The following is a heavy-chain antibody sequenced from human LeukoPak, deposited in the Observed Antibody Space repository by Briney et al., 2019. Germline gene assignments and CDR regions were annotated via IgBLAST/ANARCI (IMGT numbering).Heavy chain of an antibody. Sequence: PGGSLRLSCAASGFTFSTYAMTWVRQAPGKGLEWVSVISGSGGYTYYADSVEGRFTISRDNSKSTLYLQMNSLRDEDTAAYYCAKRGYDTSGYYGYFDYWGQGILVTVSS. D-gene: IGHD3-22*01. CDR1: GFTFSTYA. CDR3: AKRGYDTSGYYGYFDY. V-gene: IGHV3-23*01. CDR2: ISGSGGYT. J-gene: IGHJ4*02.